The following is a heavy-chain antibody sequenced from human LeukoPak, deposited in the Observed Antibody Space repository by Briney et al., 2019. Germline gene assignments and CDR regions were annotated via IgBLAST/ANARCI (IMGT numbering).Heavy chain of an antibody. CDR3: ASEYYDFWSGYLTTPSNY. D-gene: IGHD3-3*01. J-gene: IGHJ4*02. CDR2: IYYSGST. Sequence: KPSETLSLTCTVSGGSISSSSFYWGWIRQPPRTGLEWIGSIYYSGSTYYNPSLKSRVTISVDTSKNQFSLKLTSVTAADTAVYYWASEYYDFWSGYLTTPSNYWGQGTLVTVSS. CDR1: GGSISSSSFY. V-gene: IGHV4-39*02.